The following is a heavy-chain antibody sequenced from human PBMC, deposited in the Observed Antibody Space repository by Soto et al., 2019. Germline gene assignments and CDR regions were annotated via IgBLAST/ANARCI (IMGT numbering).Heavy chain of an antibody. Sequence: QVQLVQSGAEVKKPGASVKVSCKASGYTFASYAISWMRQAPGQGLEWMGWISAYNGNTNYAQKLQGRVTMTTDTPTSTASMELRSLRADVNAVYYCARDPPPPDYWGQGTLVTVSS. V-gene: IGHV1-18*01. CDR1: GYTFASYA. CDR2: ISAYNGNT. CDR3: ARDPPPPDY. J-gene: IGHJ4*02.